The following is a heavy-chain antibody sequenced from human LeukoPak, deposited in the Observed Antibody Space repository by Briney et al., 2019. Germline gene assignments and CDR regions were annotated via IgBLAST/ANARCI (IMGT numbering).Heavy chain of an antibody. J-gene: IGHJ4*02. CDR1: GYSFTSYW. CDR3: ARGRGYSCGYLAGGSFDY. V-gene: IGHV5-51*01. CDR2: IYPGDSDT. D-gene: IGHD5-18*01. Sequence: GESLKISCKGSGYSFTSYWIGWVRQMPGKGLEWMGIIYPGDSDTRYSPSFQGQVTISADKSISTAYLQWSSLKASDTAMYYCARGRGYSCGYLAGGSFDYWGQGTLVTVSS.